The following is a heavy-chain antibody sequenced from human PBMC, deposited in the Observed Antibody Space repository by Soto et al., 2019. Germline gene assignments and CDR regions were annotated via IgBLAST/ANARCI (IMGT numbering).Heavy chain of an antibody. D-gene: IGHD3-22*01. Sequence: PGGSLRLSCVASGFIFSRSSMHWVRQAPGKGLEWISYIDSRSSQIYYADSVKGRFIISRDNSKNTLYLQMNSLRAEDTAVYYCAKGLEKSMIVVVPPGYWGQGTLVTVSS. J-gene: IGHJ4*02. CDR2: IDSRSSQI. V-gene: IGHV3-21*04. CDR1: GFIFSRSS. CDR3: AKGLEKSMIVVVPPGY.